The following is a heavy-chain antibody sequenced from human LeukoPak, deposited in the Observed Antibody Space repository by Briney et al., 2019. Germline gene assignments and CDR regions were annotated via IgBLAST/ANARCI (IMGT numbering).Heavy chain of an antibody. CDR3: ARDTYYYDSSGYSDY. V-gene: IGHV3-7*01. CDR1: GFTFSSYW. Sequence: GGSLRLSCAASGFTFSSYWMSWVRQAPGKGLEWVANIKQDGSEKYYVDSVEGRFTISRDNAKNSLYLQMNSLRAEDTAVYYCARDTYYYDSSGYSDYWGQGTLVTVSS. D-gene: IGHD3-22*01. J-gene: IGHJ4*02. CDR2: IKQDGSEK.